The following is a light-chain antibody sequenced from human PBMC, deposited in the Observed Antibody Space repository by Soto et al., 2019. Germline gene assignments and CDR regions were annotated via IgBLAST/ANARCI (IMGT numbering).Light chain of an antibody. CDR3: QQTYSTPPT. Sequence: IQMPQSPSSLAASVGYRVTITCRASQSISTYLNWYQQKAGLAPKLLIYAASSLQSGVPSRFSGSGSGTDFTLTISSLQPEDFATYYCQQTYSTPPTFAQGTKVDI. CDR1: QSISTY. J-gene: IGKJ1*01. CDR2: AAS. V-gene: IGKV1-39*01.